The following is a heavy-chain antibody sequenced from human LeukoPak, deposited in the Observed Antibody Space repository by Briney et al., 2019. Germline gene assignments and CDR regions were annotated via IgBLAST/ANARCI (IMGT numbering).Heavy chain of an antibody. D-gene: IGHD6-19*01. J-gene: IGHJ3*02. Sequence: PGGSLRLSCAASGFTFSSYSMNWVRQAPGKGLEWVSYISSSSSTIYYADSVKGRFTISRDNAKNSLYLQMNSLRDEDTAVYYCARESSSGWYGGAVDIWGQGTMVTVSS. CDR3: ARESSSGWYGGAVDI. CDR1: GFTFSSYS. CDR2: ISSSSSTI. V-gene: IGHV3-48*02.